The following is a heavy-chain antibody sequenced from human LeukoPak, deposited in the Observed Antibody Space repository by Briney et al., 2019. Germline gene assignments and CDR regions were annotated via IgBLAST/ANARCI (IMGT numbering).Heavy chain of an antibody. CDR2: ISGGGGST. D-gene: IGHD4-17*01. J-gene: IGHJ4*02. CDR1: GFTFSSYA. V-gene: IGHV3-23*01. CDR3: AILYDDYGF. Sequence: PGGSLRLSCAASGFTFSSYAMSWVRQAPGEGLEWVSTISGGGGSTYYADSVKGRFTISRDNSKNTLYLQMNSLRAVDTAVYYCAILYDDYGFWGQGTLVTVSS.